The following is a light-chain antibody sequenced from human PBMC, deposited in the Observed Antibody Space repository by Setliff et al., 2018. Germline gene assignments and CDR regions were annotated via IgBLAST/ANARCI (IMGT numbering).Light chain of an antibody. J-gene: IGLJ1*01. CDR3: SAYVGSNNWGV. CDR1: TSDVGGYDY. CDR2: EVT. V-gene: IGLV2-8*01. Sequence: QSALTQPPSASGSPGQSVTISCTGTTSDVGGYDYVSWYQQHPDKAPKLILYEVTKRPSGVPDRFSGSKSGNTASLTVSGLQADDEADYYCSAYVGSNNWGVFGTGTKVTVL.